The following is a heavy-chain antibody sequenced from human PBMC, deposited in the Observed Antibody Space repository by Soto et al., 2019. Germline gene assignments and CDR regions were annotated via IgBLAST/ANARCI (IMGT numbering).Heavy chain of an antibody. J-gene: IGHJ3*02. D-gene: IGHD4-4*01. CDR2: INPNSGAT. CDR1: GYTFTAYY. Sequence: QVQLVQSGAEVKKPGASVKVSCKASGYTFTAYYMHWVRQAPGQGLEWMGWINPNSGATNYAQNFQGRVTVTRDTSISTAYMELSRLRSDDTAVYYCARGGRMTTSRATDAFDIWGQGTMVTVSS. CDR3: ARGGRMTTSRATDAFDI. V-gene: IGHV1-2*02.